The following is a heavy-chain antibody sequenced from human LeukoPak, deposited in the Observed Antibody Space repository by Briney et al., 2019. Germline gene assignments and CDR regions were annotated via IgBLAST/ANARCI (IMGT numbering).Heavy chain of an antibody. J-gene: IGHJ4*02. Sequence: PSETLSLTGAVYGGSFSGYYWSWIRQPPGKGREWIGEINHGGSTNDNPSLKSRVTISVDTSKNQISLKLSSVTAADTAVYYCARVGRINTMVRGVKRGNFDYWGQGTLVTVSS. D-gene: IGHD3-10*01. V-gene: IGHV4-34*01. CDR3: ARVGRINTMVRGVKRGNFDY. CDR2: INHGGST. CDR1: GGSFSGYY.